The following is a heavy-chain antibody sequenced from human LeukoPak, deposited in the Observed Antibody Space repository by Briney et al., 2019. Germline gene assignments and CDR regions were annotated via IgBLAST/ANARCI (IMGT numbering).Heavy chain of an antibody. CDR1: GYTFTGYY. D-gene: IGHD1-26*01. J-gene: IGHJ5*02. Sequence: GASVKVCCRTSGYTFTGYYMHLVRQAPGQGLEWMGWINPNSGGTNYAQKFQGRVTMTRDTSISTAYMELSRLRSDDTAVYYCARDNSVGDYAWWFDPWGQGTLVTVSS. V-gene: IGHV1-2*02. CDR3: ARDNSVGDYAWWFDP. CDR2: INPNSGGT.